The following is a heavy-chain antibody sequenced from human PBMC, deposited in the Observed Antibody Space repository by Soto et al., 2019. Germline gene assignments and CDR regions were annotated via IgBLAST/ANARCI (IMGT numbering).Heavy chain of an antibody. CDR2: ISYNSKYI. V-gene: IGHV3-21*01. D-gene: IGHD2-2*02. J-gene: IGHJ4*02. CDR1: GFMFYSYS. Sequence: PGGSLRLSCEGSGFMFYSYSMYWIRRAPGKGLEWVSSISYNSKYIYYGDSVKGRFTISRDDAKKSVYLQMNSLKAEDTAVYYCATRGIPRTEGYWGQGTLVTVSS. CDR3: ATRGIPRTEGY.